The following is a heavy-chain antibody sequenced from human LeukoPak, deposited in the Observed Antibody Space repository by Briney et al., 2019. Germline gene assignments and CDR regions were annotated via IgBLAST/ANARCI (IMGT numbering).Heavy chain of an antibody. D-gene: IGHD6-25*01. CDR2: IVGSVGST. V-gene: IGHV3-23*01. Sequence: GGSLRLSCAASGFTFSSYGMHWVRQAPGKGLEWVSGIVGSVGSTYYADSVKGRFTISRDDSKNTLFLQMNSLRADDTGVYYCAKESAAAALNWLDPWGQGTLVTVSS. CDR1: GFTFSSYG. CDR3: AKESAAAALNWLDP. J-gene: IGHJ5*02.